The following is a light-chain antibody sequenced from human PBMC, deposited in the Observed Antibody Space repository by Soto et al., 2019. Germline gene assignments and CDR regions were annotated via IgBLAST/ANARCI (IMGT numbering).Light chain of an antibody. V-gene: IGKV1-5*03. CDR1: QSISSW. CDR3: HQYNNYSYT. Sequence: DIQMTQSPSTLSASVGDRVTITCRASQSISSWLAWYQQKPGKAPKLLIYKASSLESGVPSRFSGSGSGTEGTLTISSLQPDDFATYYCHQYNNYSYTFGQGTKLEIK. CDR2: KAS. J-gene: IGKJ2*01.